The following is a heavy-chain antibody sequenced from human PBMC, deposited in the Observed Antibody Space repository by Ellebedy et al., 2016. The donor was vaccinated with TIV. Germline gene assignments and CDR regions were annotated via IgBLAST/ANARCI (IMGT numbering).Heavy chain of an antibody. D-gene: IGHD3-22*01. CDR1: GFAFSHYY. Sequence: GGSLRLSXAASGFAFSHYYMSWLRQAPGRGLEWVSYISSSGTTIYYADSVKGRFTISRDNAKNSLFLQMNSLRAEDTAVYYCARDKDDDNSGTTFDYWGQGALVTVSS. CDR2: ISSSGTTI. CDR3: ARDKDDDNSGTTFDY. J-gene: IGHJ4*02. V-gene: IGHV3-11*01.